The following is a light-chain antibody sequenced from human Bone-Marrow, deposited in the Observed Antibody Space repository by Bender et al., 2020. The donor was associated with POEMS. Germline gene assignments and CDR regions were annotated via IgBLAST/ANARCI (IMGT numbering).Light chain of an antibody. Sequence: QSALTQPASVSGSPGQSITISCTGASSDVGAYNLVSWYQQHPGKAPKLLIYEVRKRPSGVSNRFSGSKSGNTASLTISGLRPEDEADYYCSSYTNSDTPVLFGGGTKLTVL. V-gene: IGLV2-14*02. CDR1: SSDVGAYNL. CDR2: EVR. J-gene: IGLJ2*01. CDR3: SSYTNSDTPVL.